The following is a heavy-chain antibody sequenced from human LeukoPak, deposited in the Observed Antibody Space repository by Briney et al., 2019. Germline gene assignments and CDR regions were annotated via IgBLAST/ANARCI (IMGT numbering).Heavy chain of an antibody. J-gene: IGHJ4*02. Sequence: AAVKVSCKASGYSFTTYYMHWVRQAPAPGMEWMGIISPVGGSTTYAQKYQGRVTMTRNTSTSTVHIELSSLRSEDTAVYYCTRVTNFLSCYWDYWGQGTLVTVSS. CDR2: ISPVGGST. D-gene: IGHD3-3*01. CDR3: TRVTNFLSCYWDY. CDR1: GYSFTTYY. V-gene: IGHV1-46*01.